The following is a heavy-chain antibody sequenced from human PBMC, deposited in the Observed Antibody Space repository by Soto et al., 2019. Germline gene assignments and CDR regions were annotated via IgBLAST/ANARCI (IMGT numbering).Heavy chain of an antibody. CDR2: IYWDDDK. CDR3: AHRVLRAVFGLVTTTAIYFDF. CDR1: GFSLTTSGVG. D-gene: IGHD3-3*01. Sequence: QITLNESGPTVVKPTEPLTLTCTFSGFSLTTSGVGVGWVRQSPGKAPEGLAFIYWDDDKRYSTSLKSRLTITKDTSKNQVVLTMANVDPADTATYYCAHRVLRAVFGLVTTTAIYFDFWGQGNPVVVSS. V-gene: IGHV2-5*02. J-gene: IGHJ4*02.